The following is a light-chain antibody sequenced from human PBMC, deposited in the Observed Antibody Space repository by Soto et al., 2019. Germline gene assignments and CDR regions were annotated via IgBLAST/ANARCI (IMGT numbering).Light chain of an antibody. V-gene: IGLV1-40*01. J-gene: IGLJ1*01. Sequence: QSVLTQPPSVSGAPGQRVTISCTGSNSNIGAGFAVHWYQQLPGTAPKLLIHGNNNRPSGVPDRFSGSKSDTSASLAITGLQADDEADYYCRSYDSRLNCYVFGTGTKLTVL. CDR1: NSNIGAGFA. CDR3: RSYDSRLNCYV. CDR2: GNN.